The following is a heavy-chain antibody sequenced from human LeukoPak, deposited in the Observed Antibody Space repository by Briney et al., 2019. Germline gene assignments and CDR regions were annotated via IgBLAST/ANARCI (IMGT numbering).Heavy chain of an antibody. CDR3: AKGIVGVTSRYWYFDL. CDR1: GFTVSSDV. V-gene: IGHV3-23*01. CDR2: ISGSGGST. J-gene: IGHJ2*01. D-gene: IGHD2-21*02. Sequence: GGSLRLSCAASGFTVSSDVMSWVRQAPGKGLEWVSAISGSGGSTYYADSVKGRFTISRDNSKDTLYLQMNSLRAEDTAVYYCAKGIVGVTSRYWYFDLWGRGTLVTVSS.